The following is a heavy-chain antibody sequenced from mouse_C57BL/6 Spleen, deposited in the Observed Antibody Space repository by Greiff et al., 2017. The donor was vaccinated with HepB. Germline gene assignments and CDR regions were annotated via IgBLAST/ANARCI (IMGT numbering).Heavy chain of an antibody. J-gene: IGHJ2*01. V-gene: IGHV1-64*01. D-gene: IGHD2-13*01. CDR1: GYTFTSYW. CDR2: IHPNSGST. Sequence: VQLQQPGAELVKPGASVKLSCKASGYTFTSYWMHWVKQRPGQGLEWIGMIHPNSGSTNYNEKFKSKSTLTVDKSASTTYMQLSSLTSEDSAVYYCARGEYDYPFDYWGQGTTLTVSS. CDR3: ARGEYDYPFDY.